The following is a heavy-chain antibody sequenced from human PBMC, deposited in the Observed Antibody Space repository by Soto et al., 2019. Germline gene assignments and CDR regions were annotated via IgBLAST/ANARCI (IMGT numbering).Heavy chain of an antibody. V-gene: IGHV3-23*01. Sequence: EVQLLESGGGLVQPGGSLRLSCAASGFTFSSYAMSWVRQAPGKGLEWVSAISGSGGSTYYADSVKGRFTISRDNSKNTRYLQRNSLRAEDTAVYYCAKDRALGSRGAVFDYWGQGTLVTVSS. CDR1: GFTFSSYA. J-gene: IGHJ4*02. D-gene: IGHD6-19*01. CDR3: AKDRALGSRGAVFDY. CDR2: ISGSGGST.